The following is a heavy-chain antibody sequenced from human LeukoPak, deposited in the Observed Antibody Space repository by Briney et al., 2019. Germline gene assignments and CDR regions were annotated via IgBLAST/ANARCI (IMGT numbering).Heavy chain of an antibody. CDR2: IYTSGST. CDR1: GGSFSSYY. Sequence: SETLSLTCAVYGGSFSSYYWSWIRQPPGKGLEWIGYIYTSGSTNYNPSLKSRVTISVDTSKNQFSLKLSSVTAADTAVYYCARHTLGFHYWGQGTLVTVSS. V-gene: IGHV4-4*09. CDR3: ARHTLGFHY. J-gene: IGHJ4*02. D-gene: IGHD7-27*01.